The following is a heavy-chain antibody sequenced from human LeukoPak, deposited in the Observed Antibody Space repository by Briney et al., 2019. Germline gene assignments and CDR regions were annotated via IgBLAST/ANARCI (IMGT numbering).Heavy chain of an antibody. D-gene: IGHD4-23*01. J-gene: IGHJ5*02. Sequence: GSLRLSCAASGFAFSSYALSWVRQAPGKGLEWVSTISGSGSSTYYADSVKGRFTISRDSSKNTMWLDMNSLRVDDTALYYCAKKAPLGGNAIRGEHDPWGQGTLVTVSS. CDR3: AKKAPLGGNAIRGEHDP. V-gene: IGHV3-23*01. CDR1: GFAFSSYA. CDR2: ISGSGSST.